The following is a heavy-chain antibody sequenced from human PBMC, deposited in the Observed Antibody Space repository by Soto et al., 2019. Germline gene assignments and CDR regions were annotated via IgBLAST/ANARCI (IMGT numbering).Heavy chain of an antibody. CDR2: IYYSGST. D-gene: IGHD3-16*02. J-gene: IGHJ4*02. CDR1: CGTIGSLY. CDR3: ASQYYDYVWGSYRSFDY. V-gene: IGHV4-59*11. Sequence: TVLCGTIGSLYCRCIIKNQGKGLEWIGYIYYSGSTNYNPSLKSRVTISVDTSKNQFSLKLSSVTAADTAVYYCASQYYDYVWGSYRSFDYWGQGTLVTVSS.